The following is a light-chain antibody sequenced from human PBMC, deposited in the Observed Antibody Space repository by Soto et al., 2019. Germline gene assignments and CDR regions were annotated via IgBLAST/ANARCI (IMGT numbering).Light chain of an antibody. Sequence: EIVLTQSPGTLSLSPGERATLSCRASQSVTSNYLAWYQHKPGQAPRLLISAASSRATGIPDRFSGSGTGTDFTLTICRLGPEDFAVYYFHQYGYARDTFGQGTKLEIK. CDR3: HQYGYARDT. CDR1: QSVTSNY. V-gene: IGKV3-20*01. CDR2: AAS. J-gene: IGKJ2*01.